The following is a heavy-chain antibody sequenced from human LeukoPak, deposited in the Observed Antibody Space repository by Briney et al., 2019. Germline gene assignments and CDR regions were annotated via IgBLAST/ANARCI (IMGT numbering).Heavy chain of an antibody. Sequence: GGSLRLSCAASGFTFGIYSIAWVRQAPGKGLQWVSILSGNSVSIYYADSVKGRFTISRDNSKNTLYLQMNSLRGEDTAVYYCARGDMEITSHLDYWGQGTLVTVSS. V-gene: IGHV3-23*01. J-gene: IGHJ4*02. D-gene: IGHD2-15*01. CDR1: GFTFGIYS. CDR2: LSGNSVSI. CDR3: ARGDMEITSHLDY.